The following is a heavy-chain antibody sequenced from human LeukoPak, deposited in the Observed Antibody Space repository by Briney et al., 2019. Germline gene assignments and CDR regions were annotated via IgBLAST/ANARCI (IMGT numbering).Heavy chain of an antibody. V-gene: IGHV3-53*01. D-gene: IGHD3-3*01. J-gene: IGHJ3*02. CDR1: GFTVSSNY. CDR3: AKDFDFWSGNHAFDI. Sequence: GGSLRLSCAASGFTVSSNYMSWVRQAPGKGLEWVSVIYSGGSTNYADSVKGRFTISRDNSKNTLYLQMNSLRAEDTAVYYCAKDFDFWSGNHAFDIWGQGTMVTVSS. CDR2: IYSGGST.